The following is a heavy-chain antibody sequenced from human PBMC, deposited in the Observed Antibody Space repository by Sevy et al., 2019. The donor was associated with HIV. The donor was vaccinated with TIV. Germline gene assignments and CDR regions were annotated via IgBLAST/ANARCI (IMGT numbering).Heavy chain of an antibody. V-gene: IGHV3-21*01. CDR1: GFKFNSYD. CDR3: ASVVGNVSGNFYEYYYDLDV. Sequence: GGCLRLSCAASGFKFNSYDMNWVRQAPGKGLEWVSSISSASGIIYYGDSVRGRFSISRDNAKKSLYLQMNSLRVEDTAVCYCASVVGNVSGNFYEYYYDLDVWGQGTSVTVSS. D-gene: IGHD3-10*01. J-gene: IGHJ6*02. CDR2: ISSASGII.